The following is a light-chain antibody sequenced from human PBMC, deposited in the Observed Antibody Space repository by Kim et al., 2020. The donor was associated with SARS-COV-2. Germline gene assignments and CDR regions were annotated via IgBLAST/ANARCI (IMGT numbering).Light chain of an antibody. V-gene: IGLV3-1*01. CDR2: HNS. CDR3: QAWDSNTGVV. Sequence: SYELTQPPSVSVSPGQTASITCSGDKLGDKYVCWYQQKPGQSPVLVIYHNSQRPSGIPKRFSGSNSGNTATLTISGTQAMDEADYYCQAWDSNTGVVFGGGTQVTVL. CDR1: KLGDKY. J-gene: IGLJ2*01.